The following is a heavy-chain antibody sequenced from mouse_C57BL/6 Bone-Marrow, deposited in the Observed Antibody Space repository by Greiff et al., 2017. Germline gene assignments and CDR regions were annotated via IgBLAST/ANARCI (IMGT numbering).Heavy chain of an antibody. Sequence: EVHLVESGGGLVQPGGSLKLSCAASGFTFSDYGMAWVRQAPRKGPEWVAFISNLAYSIYYADTVTGRFTISSENAKNTLYLEMSSRRSEDTAMYYCERRGPAYYGSSYEAMDYWGQGTSVTVSS. D-gene: IGHD1-1*01. CDR1: GFTFSDYG. CDR2: ISNLAYSI. CDR3: ERRGPAYYGSSYEAMDY. V-gene: IGHV5-15*01. J-gene: IGHJ4*01.